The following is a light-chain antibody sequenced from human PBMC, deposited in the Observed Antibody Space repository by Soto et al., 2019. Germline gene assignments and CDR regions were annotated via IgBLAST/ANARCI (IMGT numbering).Light chain of an antibody. V-gene: IGKV3-20*01. CDR2: AAS. Sequence: EVVLTQSPGTVSLSPGERVTLSCRASQSVISNYLAWYQQRPGQAPRLFIYAASSRATGIPDRFSGSGSGTDFTLSISRLEPEDFAVYYCQQYGSSLTWTFGQGTKVE. CDR3: QQYGSSLTWT. CDR1: QSVISNY. J-gene: IGKJ1*01.